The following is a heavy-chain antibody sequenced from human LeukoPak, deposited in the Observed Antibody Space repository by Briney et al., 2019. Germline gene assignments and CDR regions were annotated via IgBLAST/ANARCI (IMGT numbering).Heavy chain of an antibody. J-gene: IGHJ4*02. CDR3: AKDDFMFDY. CDR2: ISGSGGST. D-gene: IGHD3-3*01. Sequence: GGSLRLSCAASGFTFDDYAMHWVRQAPGKGLEWVSAISGSGGSTYYAGSVKGRFTISRDNSKNTLYLQMNSLRAEDTAVYYCAKDDFMFDYWGQGTLVTVSS. V-gene: IGHV3-23*01. CDR1: GFTFDDYA.